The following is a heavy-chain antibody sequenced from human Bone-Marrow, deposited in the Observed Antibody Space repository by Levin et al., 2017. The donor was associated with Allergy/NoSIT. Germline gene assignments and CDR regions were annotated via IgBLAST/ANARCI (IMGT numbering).Heavy chain of an antibody. Sequence: PSETLSLTCTVSGGSISSYYWSWIRQPPGKGLEWIGYIYYSGSTNYNPSLKSRVTISVDTSKNQFSLKLSSVTAADTAVYYCATSDRLQTDDAFDIWGQGTMVTVSS. D-gene: IGHD4-11*01. CDR3: ATSDRLQTDDAFDI. J-gene: IGHJ3*02. CDR2: IYYSGST. V-gene: IGHV4-59*01. CDR1: GGSISSYY.